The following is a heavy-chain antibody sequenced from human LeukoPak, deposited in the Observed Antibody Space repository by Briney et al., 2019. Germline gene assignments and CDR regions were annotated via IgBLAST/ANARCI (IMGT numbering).Heavy chain of an antibody. D-gene: IGHD7-27*01. V-gene: IGHV1-2*02. CDR2: IKPDTGVT. CDR1: GYTVTGHY. Sequence: GASVNFSCKPSGYTVTGHYMHWLRQAPGQGLEWMGWIKPDTGVTYYAQNFQGRFTMTTDTSITTVYMELRSLRSDDTAVYYCARDNNWGPDYWGQGTLVTVSS. J-gene: IGHJ4*02. CDR3: ARDNNWGPDY.